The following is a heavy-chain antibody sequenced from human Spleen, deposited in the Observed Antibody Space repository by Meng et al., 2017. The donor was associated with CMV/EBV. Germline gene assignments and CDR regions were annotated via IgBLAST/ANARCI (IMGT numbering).Heavy chain of an antibody. CDR2: INTNTGYS. V-gene: IGHV7-4-1*02. CDR3: AKVSDSGSFEY. CDR1: GYTFTNYA. Sequence: SCKASGYTFTNYAMNWVRQAPGQGLEWMGWINTNTGYSTYAQVFTGRFVFSLDTSVSTAYLQISSLKAEDTAVYYCAKVSDSGSFEYWGQGTLVTVSS. J-gene: IGHJ4*02. D-gene: IGHD1-26*01.